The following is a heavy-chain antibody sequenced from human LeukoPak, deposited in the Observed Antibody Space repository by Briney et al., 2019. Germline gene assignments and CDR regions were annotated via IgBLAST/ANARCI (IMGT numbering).Heavy chain of an antibody. Sequence: PGGSLRLSCAASGFTFSSYAMTWVRQAPGKGLEWVSAISASGGSTYYADSVKGRFTISRDNSKNTLYLQMNSLRAEDTAVYYCARVYYYDTSGYYGYWGQGTLVTVSS. V-gene: IGHV3-23*01. CDR3: ARVYYYDTSGYYGY. J-gene: IGHJ4*02. D-gene: IGHD3-22*01. CDR2: ISASGGST. CDR1: GFTFSSYA.